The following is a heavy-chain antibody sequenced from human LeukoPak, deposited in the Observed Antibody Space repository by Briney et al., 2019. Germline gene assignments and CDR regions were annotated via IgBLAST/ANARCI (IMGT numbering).Heavy chain of an antibody. CDR2: IRSGSSTI. CDR3: AKDYITMVRGVLDY. D-gene: IGHD3-10*01. Sequence: GGSLRLSCAASGFTFSSYSMNWVRQAPGKGLEWVSYIRSGSSTIYYADSVKGRFTISRDNSKNTLYLQMNSLRAEDTAVYYCAKDYITMVRGVLDYWGQGTLVTVSS. V-gene: IGHV3-48*01. CDR1: GFTFSSYS. J-gene: IGHJ4*02.